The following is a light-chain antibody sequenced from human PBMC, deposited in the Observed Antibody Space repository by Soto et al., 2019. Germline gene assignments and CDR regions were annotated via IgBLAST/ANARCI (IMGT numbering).Light chain of an antibody. V-gene: IGKV3-15*01. CDR3: QQYNNWPLA. CDR1: QSTNNY. CDR2: GAS. J-gene: IGKJ4*01. Sequence: TLSVSPGERATLSCRASQSTNNYLAWYQQKPGQAPRLLIDGASTRATGIPARFSGSGSGTEFTLTISSLQSEDFAVYYCQQYNNWPLAFGGGGKVDIK.